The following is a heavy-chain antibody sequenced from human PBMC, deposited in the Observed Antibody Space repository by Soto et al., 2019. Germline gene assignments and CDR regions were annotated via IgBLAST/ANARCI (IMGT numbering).Heavy chain of an antibody. CDR3: AHAYGGACWPNDAFDV. CDR1: GFSLSADGVA. V-gene: IGHV2-5*02. Sequence: ITLKESGPTLVKPTQSLTLTCTFSGFSLSADGVAVGWIRQPPGKALEWLALIYWDDDRRYRPSLKSRLTIPKDTSTKPIVLTMINLDPVDTATYSCAHAYGGACWPNDAFDVWGQGTVVTVSS. CDR2: IYWDDDR. J-gene: IGHJ3*01. D-gene: IGHD2-21*01.